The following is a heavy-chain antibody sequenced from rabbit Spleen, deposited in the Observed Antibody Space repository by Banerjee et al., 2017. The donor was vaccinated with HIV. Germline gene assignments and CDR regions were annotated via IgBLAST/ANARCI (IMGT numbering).Heavy chain of an antibody. Sequence: QEQLMESGGDLVKPEGSLTLTCTASGFSFSSHLYMCWVRQAPGKGLELIACIYGATGSSAWYANWAKGRFTISKTSSTTVTLQMTSLTVADTATYWCARAANNIGYCAGLWGPGTLVTVS. CDR2: IYGATGSSA. D-gene: IGHD1-1*01. J-gene: IGHJ4*01. V-gene: IGHV1S45*01. CDR3: ARAANNIGYCAGL. CDR1: GFSFSSHLY.